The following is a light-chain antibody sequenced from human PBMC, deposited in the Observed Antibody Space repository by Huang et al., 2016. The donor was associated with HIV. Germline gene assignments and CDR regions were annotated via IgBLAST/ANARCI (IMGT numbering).Light chain of an antibody. CDR2: GAS. J-gene: IGKJ2*01. Sequence: EIVMTQSPATLSVSPGERATLSCRASQSVSSNLAWYQQKPGQAPRRLIYGASTRATGIPARVSGSGSGTEFSLTINSLQSEDLAVYYCQQYNNWLYTFGQGTKLEIK. V-gene: IGKV3-15*01. CDR3: QQYNNWLYT. CDR1: QSVSSN.